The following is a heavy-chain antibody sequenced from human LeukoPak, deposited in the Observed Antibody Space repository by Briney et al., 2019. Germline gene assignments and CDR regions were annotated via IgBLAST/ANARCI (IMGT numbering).Heavy chain of an antibody. J-gene: IGHJ6*02. V-gene: IGHV6-1*01. D-gene: IGHD6-19*01. Sequence: SQTLSLTCAISGDSVSSNSAAWNWSRQSPSRGLEWLGRTYHRSKWYNDYAVSVKSRITINPDTSKNQFSLQLNSVTPEDTAVYFCARDSLIRWLDTYYYYGMDVWGQGTTVTVSS. CDR3: ARDSLIRWLDTYYYYGMDV. CDR2: TYHRSKWYN. CDR1: GDSVSSNSAA.